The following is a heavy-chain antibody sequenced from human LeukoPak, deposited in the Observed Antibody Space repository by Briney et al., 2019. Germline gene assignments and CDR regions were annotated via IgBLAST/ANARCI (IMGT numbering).Heavy chain of an antibody. CDR2: VNGDGSST. CDR3: ARISGRDYFDY. CDR1: GFTFSGYW. J-gene: IGHJ4*02. V-gene: IGHV3-74*01. Sequence: GGSLRLSCAASGFTFSGYWMHWVRQAPGKGLVWVSRVNGDGSSTTYADSVKGRFTISRDNARNTLYLQMNSLRAEDTAVYYCARISGRDYFDYWGQGTLVTVSS.